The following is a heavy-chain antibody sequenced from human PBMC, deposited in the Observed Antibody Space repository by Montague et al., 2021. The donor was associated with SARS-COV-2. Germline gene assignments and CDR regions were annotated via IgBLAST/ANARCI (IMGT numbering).Heavy chain of an antibody. D-gene: IGHD1-1*01. CDR1: AGSISSHY. CDR2: VYYTGST. CDR3: TRLSLGWNTD. J-gene: IGHJ1*01. Sequence: SETLSLTCTVSAGSISSHYWSWIRQPPGKALEWIGYVYYTGSTKYNPSLKSRVTMSVDTPKNRFSLSLRSLTAADTAVYFCTRLSLGWNTDWGQGTLVTVSS. V-gene: IGHV4-59*11.